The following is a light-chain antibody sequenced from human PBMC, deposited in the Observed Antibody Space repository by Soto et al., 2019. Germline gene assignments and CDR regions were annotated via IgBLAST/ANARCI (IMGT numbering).Light chain of an antibody. V-gene: IGKV1-5*03. CDR1: QSIDAS. CDR2: KAS. Sequence: DIQMTQSPSTLYASVGDRVTITCRASQSIDASLAWFQQKPGKAPNLLIYKASSLESGVPSRFSGSGSGTAFTLTSSTLQPDDFATYHCHQYNSSPLTFGGGTKVEIK. CDR3: HQYNSSPLT. J-gene: IGKJ4*01.